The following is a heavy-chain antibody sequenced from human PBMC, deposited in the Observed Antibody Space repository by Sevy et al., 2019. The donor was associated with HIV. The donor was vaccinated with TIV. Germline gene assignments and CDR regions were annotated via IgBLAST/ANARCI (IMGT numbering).Heavy chain of an antibody. D-gene: IGHD2-15*01. CDR2: INPNSGGT. CDR3: ARERVYCSGGSCKPGGWFDP. V-gene: IGHV1-2*02. CDR1: GYTFTSYD. Sequence: ASVKVSCKASGYTFTSYDINWVRQAPGQGLEWMGWINPNSGGTNYAQKFQGRVTMTRDTSISTAYMELSRLRSDDTAVYYCARERVYCSGGSCKPGGWFDPWGQGTLVTVSS. J-gene: IGHJ5*02.